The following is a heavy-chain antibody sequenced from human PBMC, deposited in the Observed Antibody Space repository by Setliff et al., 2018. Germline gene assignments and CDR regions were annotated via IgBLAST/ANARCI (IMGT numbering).Heavy chain of an antibody. Sequence: SETLSLTCAVYGGSFSGYYWSWIRQPPGKGLEWIGEINHSGSTNYNPSLKSRVTISVDTSKNQFSLKLSAVTVADTAVYYCARGFYYYYYYYMDVWGKGTTVTVSS. CDR1: GGSFSGYY. V-gene: IGHV4-34*01. CDR2: INHSGST. J-gene: IGHJ6*03. CDR3: ARGFYYYYYYYMDV.